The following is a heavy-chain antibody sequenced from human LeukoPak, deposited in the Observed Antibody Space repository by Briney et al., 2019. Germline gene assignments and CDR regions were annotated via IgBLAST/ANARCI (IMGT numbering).Heavy chain of an antibody. CDR2: INPSGGST. CDR1: GYTFTSYY. J-gene: IGHJ2*01. CDR3: AREGSSGWSYWYFDL. D-gene: IGHD6-19*01. Sequence: ASVKVSCKASGYTFTSYYMHWVRQAPGQGLEWMGIINPSGGSTSYAQKLQGRVTMTTDTSTSTAYMELRSLRSDDTAVYYCAREGSSGWSYWYFDLWGRGTLVTVSS. V-gene: IGHV1-46*01.